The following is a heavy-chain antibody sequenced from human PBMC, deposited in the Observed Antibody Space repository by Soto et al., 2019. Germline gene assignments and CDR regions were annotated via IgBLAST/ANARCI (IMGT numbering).Heavy chain of an antibody. D-gene: IGHD3-10*01. CDR2: INPNSGGT. Sequence: ASVKVSCKASGYTFTGYYMHWVRQAPGQGLEWMGWINPNSGGTNYAQKFQGWVTMTRDTSISTAYMELSRLRSDDTAVYYCARDRRNYYGSGSYYGDAFDIWGQGTMVTVSS. V-gene: IGHV1-2*04. CDR3: ARDRRNYYGSGSYYGDAFDI. J-gene: IGHJ3*02. CDR1: GYTFTGYY.